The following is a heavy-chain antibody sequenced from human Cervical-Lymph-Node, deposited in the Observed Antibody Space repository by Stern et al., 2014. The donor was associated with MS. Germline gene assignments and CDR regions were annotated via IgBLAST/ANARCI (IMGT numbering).Heavy chain of an antibody. CDR1: GGSFSGYF. CDR2: INHSGHT. J-gene: IGHJ4*02. Sequence: QVQLQQWGAGLLKPSETLSLTCSIYGGSFSGYFWSWIRQPPGKGLEWIGEINHSGHTTYNPSLSSRVIISVDTSKNQFSLKVTSVTAADTATYYCAREGMRLPFDYWGQGTLVTVSS. V-gene: IGHV4-34*01. CDR3: AREGMRLPFDY. D-gene: IGHD3-10*01.